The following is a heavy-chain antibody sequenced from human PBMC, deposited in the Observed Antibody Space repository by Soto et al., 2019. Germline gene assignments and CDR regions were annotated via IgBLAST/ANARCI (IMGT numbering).Heavy chain of an antibody. CDR3: ARDFVVAAPVNYYSYGMDV. CDR2: IYSGGST. CDR1: GFTISSNY. D-gene: IGHD2-15*01. V-gene: IGHV3-66*01. Sequence: EVQLVESGGGLVQPGGSLRLSCAASGFTISSNYMSWVRQAPGKGLEWVSVIYSGGSTYYADSVKGRFTISRDNSKNTLYLQMNSLRAEDTAVYYCARDFVVAAPVNYYSYGMDVWGQGTTVTVSS. J-gene: IGHJ6*02.